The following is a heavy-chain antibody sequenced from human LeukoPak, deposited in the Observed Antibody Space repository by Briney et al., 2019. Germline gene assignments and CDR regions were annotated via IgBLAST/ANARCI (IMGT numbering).Heavy chain of an antibody. J-gene: IGHJ3*02. CDR2: ITSDSRYM. Sequence: KPGGSLSLSCAASGFTFSSYNMNWVRQAPGKGLEWVSSITSDSRYMYYADSVKGRFTISRDNAKNSLYLQMNSLRAEDTAVYYCARDQDVYCSGGSCTSFDIWGQGTMVTVSS. CDR1: GFTFSSYN. V-gene: IGHV3-21*01. D-gene: IGHD2-15*01. CDR3: ARDQDVYCSGGSCTSFDI.